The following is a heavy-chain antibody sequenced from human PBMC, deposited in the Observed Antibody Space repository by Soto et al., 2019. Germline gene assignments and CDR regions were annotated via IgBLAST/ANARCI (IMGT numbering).Heavy chain of an antibody. CDR3: ARYFRGSGRYFFDY. Sequence: HPVGSLRLSCVASGFTFISSFMGWVRQAPGKGLEWVANINQDGGGTYYVDSVEGRFTISRDNAKDSLYLQMNSLRGEDTAVYYCARYFRGSGRYFFDYWGQGTLVTVSS. D-gene: IGHD6-19*01. CDR2: INQDGGGT. CDR1: GFTFISSF. J-gene: IGHJ4*02. V-gene: IGHV3-7*03.